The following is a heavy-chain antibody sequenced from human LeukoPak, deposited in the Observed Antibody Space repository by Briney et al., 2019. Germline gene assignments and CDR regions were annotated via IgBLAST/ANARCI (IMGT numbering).Heavy chain of an antibody. Sequence: SETLSLTCTVSGGSISSYYWSWIRQPPGKGLEWIGYIYYSGSTNYTPSLKSRVTISADTSKNQFSLKLSSVTAADTAVYYCARGLGRRGRFDYWGQGTLVTVSS. D-gene: IGHD3-16*01. J-gene: IGHJ4*02. CDR2: IYYSGST. V-gene: IGHV4-59*12. CDR3: ARGLGRRGRFDY. CDR1: GGSISSYY.